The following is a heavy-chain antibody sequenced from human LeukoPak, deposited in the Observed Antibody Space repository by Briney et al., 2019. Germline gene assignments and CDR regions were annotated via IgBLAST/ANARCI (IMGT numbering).Heavy chain of an antibody. V-gene: IGHV4-4*07. Sequence: SETLSLTCTVSGGSISSYYWSWIRQPAGKGLEWIGRIYTSGSTNYNPSLKSRVTMSVDTSKNQFSLKLSSVTAADTAVYYCARGGSRGWENQNNCFDPWGKGTLVTVSS. J-gene: IGHJ5*02. CDR3: ARGGSRGWENQNNCFDP. CDR1: GGSISSYY. CDR2: IYTSGST. D-gene: IGHD6-19*01.